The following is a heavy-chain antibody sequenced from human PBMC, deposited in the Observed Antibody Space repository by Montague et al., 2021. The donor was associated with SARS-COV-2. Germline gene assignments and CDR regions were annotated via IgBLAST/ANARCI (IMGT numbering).Heavy chain of an antibody. J-gene: IGHJ6*02. V-gene: IGHV4-34*01. CDR2: INHSGST. Sequence: SETLSLTCAVYGGSFSGYYWSWIRQPPGKGLEWIGEINHSGSTNYNPSLKSRVTISVDTSKNQFSLKLSSVTAADTAVYYCARARSVTTFFLGVRVDMDVWGQGTTVTVSS. D-gene: IGHD4-11*01. CDR3: ARARSVTTFFLGVRVDMDV. CDR1: GGSFSGYY.